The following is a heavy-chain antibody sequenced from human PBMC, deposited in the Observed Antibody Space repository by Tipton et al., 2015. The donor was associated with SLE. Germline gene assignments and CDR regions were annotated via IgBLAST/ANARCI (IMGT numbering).Heavy chain of an antibody. CDR1: GYFISSGYY. J-gene: IGHJ4*02. CDR3: ARDTDWFDFDY. CDR2: IHISGRT. V-gene: IGHV4-38-2*02. Sequence: TLSLTCTVSGYFISSGYYWGWIRQSPGKGLEWIGRIHISGRTNYNPSLKSRVTISLDTSRNQFSLKVSSVTAADTAVYFCARDTDWFDFDYWGQGTLVTVSS. D-gene: IGHD3-9*01.